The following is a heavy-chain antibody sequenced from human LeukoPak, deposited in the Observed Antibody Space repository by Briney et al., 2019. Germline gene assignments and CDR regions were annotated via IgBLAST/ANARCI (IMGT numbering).Heavy chain of an antibody. J-gene: IGHJ4*02. V-gene: IGHV3-20*04. CDR3: ARATSQGYGDLPDY. CDR1: GFTFDDYG. Sequence: PGGSLRLSCAASGFTFDDYGMSWVRQAPGKGLEWVSGINWNGGSTGYADSVKGRFTISRDNAKNSLYLQMNSLRAEDTALYYCARATSQGYGDLPDYWGQGTLVPVSS. CDR2: INWNGGST. D-gene: IGHD4-17*01.